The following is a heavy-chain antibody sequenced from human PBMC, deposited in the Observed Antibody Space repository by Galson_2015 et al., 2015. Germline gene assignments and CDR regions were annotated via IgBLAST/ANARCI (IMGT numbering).Heavy chain of an antibody. Sequence: SLRLSCAASGFAFSPTGMTWVRQVPGKGLEWVSSIDGSGSTTWYTDSVKGRFTISRDNSKNTLYLQMNSLRAEDTAVYYCANWDYYDSSGYSWGQGTLVTVSS. D-gene: IGHD3-22*01. CDR1: GFAFSPTG. V-gene: IGHV3-23*01. J-gene: IGHJ4*02. CDR2: IDGSGSTT. CDR3: ANWDYYDSSGYS.